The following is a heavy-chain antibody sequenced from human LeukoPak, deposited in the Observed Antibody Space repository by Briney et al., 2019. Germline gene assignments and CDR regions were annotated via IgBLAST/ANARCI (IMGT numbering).Heavy chain of an antibody. CDR2: IYYSGST. V-gene: IGHV4-59*01. J-gene: IGHJ6*02. D-gene: IGHD2-2*01. CDR3: ARVGSAAIPYGMDV. CDR1: GGSISSYY. Sequence: SETQSLTCTVSGGSISSYYWSWIRQPPGKGLEWIGYIYYSGSTNYNPSLKSRVTISVDTSKNQFSLKLSSVTAADTAVYYCARVGSAAIPYGMDVWGQGTTVTVSS.